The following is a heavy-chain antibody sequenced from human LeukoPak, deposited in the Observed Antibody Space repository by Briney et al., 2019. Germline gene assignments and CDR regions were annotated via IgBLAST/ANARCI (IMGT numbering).Heavy chain of an antibody. CDR2: ISYDGSNK. D-gene: IGHD1-26*01. CDR3: VKDLSGRIFDY. J-gene: IGHJ4*02. CDR1: GFTFSSYT. Sequence: GGSLRLSCAASGFTFSSYTMHWVRQAPGKGLEWVAVISYDGSNKYYVDSVKGRFTISRDNSKNTLYLQMNSLRAEDTAGYYCVKDLSGRIFDYWGQGTLVTVSS. V-gene: IGHV3-30*04.